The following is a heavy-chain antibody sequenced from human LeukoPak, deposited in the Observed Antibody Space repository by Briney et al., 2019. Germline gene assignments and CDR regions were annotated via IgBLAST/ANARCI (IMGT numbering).Heavy chain of an antibody. CDR3: ARDELGRLVY. CDR1: GGSISSGGYY. D-gene: IGHD2-15*01. J-gene: IGHJ4*02. V-gene: IGHV4-31*03. CDR2: IYYSGST. Sequence: SETLSLTCTVSGGSISSGGYYWSWIRQHPGKGLEWIGYIYYSGSTYYNPSLKSRVTISVDTSKNQFSLKLSSVTAADTAVYYCARDELGRLVYWGQGTLVTVPS.